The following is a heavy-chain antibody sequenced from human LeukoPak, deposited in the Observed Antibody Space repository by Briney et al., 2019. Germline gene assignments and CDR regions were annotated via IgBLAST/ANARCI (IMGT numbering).Heavy chain of an antibody. V-gene: IGHV4-59*01. Sequence: SETLSLTCTVSGGSISSYYWSWIRQPPGKGLEWIGYIYYSGSTNYNPSLKSRVTISVDTSKNQFSLKLSSVTAADTAVYHCARDRRGYGSGSYYRIGGQFDPWGQGTLVTVSS. J-gene: IGHJ5*02. CDR1: GGSISSYY. CDR3: ARDRRGYGSGSYYRIGGQFDP. CDR2: IYYSGST. D-gene: IGHD3-10*01.